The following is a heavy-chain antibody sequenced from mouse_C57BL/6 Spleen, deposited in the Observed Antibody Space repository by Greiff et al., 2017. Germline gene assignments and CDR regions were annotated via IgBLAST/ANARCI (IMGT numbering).Heavy chain of an antibody. CDR2: IYPGDGDT. D-gene: IGHD1-1*01. CDR3: AREYYYGSSYSYYAMDY. V-gene: IGHV1-82*01. Sequence: QVQLQQSGPELVKPGASVKISCKASGYAFSSSWMNWVKQRPGKGLEWIGRIYPGDGDTNYNGKFKGKATLTADKSSSTAYMKLSSLTSEDSAVYFCAREYYYGSSYSYYAMDYWGQGTSVTVSS. CDR1: GYAFSSSW. J-gene: IGHJ4*01.